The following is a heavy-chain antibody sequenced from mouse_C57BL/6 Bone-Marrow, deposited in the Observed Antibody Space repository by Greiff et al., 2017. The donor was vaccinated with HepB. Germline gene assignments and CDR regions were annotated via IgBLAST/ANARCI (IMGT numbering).Heavy chain of an antibody. V-gene: IGHV10-1*01. CDR3: VRQGELGRAFYAMDY. CDR2: IRSKSNNYAT. J-gene: IGHJ4*01. Sequence: EVQRVESGGGLVQPKGSLKLSCAASGFSFNTYAMNWVRQAPGKGLEWVARIRSKSNNYATYYADSVKDRFTISRDDSESMLYLQMNNLKTEDTAMYYCVRQGELGRAFYAMDYWGQGTSVTVSS. D-gene: IGHD3-3*01. CDR1: GFSFNTYA.